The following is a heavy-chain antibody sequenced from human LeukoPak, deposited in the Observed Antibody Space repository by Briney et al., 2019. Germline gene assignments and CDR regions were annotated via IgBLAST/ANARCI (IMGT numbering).Heavy chain of an antibody. V-gene: IGHV4-39*07. Sequence: PSETLSLTRTVSGGSSSISSYYWGWIRQAPGKGLEWIGSVYYNGRTYYTPSLESRVTMSVDTSKNHFSLKLTSVTAADTAVYFCARGIYEYQLLSWFDPWGQGILVTVSS. CDR2: VYYNGRT. CDR3: ARGIYEYQLLSWFDP. D-gene: IGHD2-2*01. J-gene: IGHJ5*02. CDR1: GGSSSISSYY.